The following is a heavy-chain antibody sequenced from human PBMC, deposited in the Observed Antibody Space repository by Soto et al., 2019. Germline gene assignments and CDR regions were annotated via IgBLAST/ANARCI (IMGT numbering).Heavy chain of an antibody. V-gene: IGHV3-64*01. CDR1: GFTLSGYA. J-gene: IGHJ6*03. CDR3: ARRARPDFYYMDV. Sequence: EVQLAESGGGLAQPGGSLRLSCAAHGFTLSGYAMDWVRQAPGKGLEYGSGISSNGVGTYYANSVQGRFTSSRDNSKNTVYLQMGSLRPEDMAVYYCARRARPDFYYMDVWGKGTTVTVSS. D-gene: IGHD6-6*01. CDR2: ISSNGVGT.